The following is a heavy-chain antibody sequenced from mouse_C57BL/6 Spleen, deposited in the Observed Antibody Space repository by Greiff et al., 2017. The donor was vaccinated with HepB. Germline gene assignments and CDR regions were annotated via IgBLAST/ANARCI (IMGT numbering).Heavy chain of an antibody. CDR1: GYTFTDYN. Sequence: VQLKESGPELVKPGASVKIPCKASGYTFTDYNMDWVKQSHGKSLEWIGDINPNNGGTIYNQKFKGKATLTVDKSSSTAYMELRSLTSEDTAVYYCARSELLFDYWGQGTTLTVSS. J-gene: IGHJ2*01. V-gene: IGHV1-18*01. CDR3: ARSELLFDY. CDR2: INPNNGGT.